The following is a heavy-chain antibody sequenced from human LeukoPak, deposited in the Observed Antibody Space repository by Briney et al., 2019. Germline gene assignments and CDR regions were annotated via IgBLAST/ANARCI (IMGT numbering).Heavy chain of an antibody. CDR3: ARVGRYYDFWSGYDYYYYYMDV. Sequence: ASVKVSCMASGYTFTSYGISWVRQAPGQGLEWMGWISAYNGNTNYAQKLQGRVTMTTDTSTSTAYMELRSLRSDDTAVYYCARVGRYYDFWSGYDYYYYYMDVWGKGTTVTVSS. CDR1: GYTFTSYG. V-gene: IGHV1-18*01. D-gene: IGHD3-3*01. CDR2: ISAYNGNT. J-gene: IGHJ6*03.